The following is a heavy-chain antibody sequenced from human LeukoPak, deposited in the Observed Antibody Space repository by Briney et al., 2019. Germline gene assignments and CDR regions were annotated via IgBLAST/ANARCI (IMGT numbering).Heavy chain of an antibody. J-gene: IGHJ4*02. D-gene: IGHD5-24*01. CDR1: GFTFSNYA. Sequence: PGGSLRLSCAASGFTFSNYAMSWVRQAPGKGLEWVSAISGSGGSTYYTDSVKGRFTISRDNSKNTLYLQMNSLRAEDTAVYYCAKDGPSTYVEMATILGYYFDYWGQGTLVTVSS. CDR3: AKDGPSTYVEMATILGYYFDY. CDR2: ISGSGGST. V-gene: IGHV3-23*01.